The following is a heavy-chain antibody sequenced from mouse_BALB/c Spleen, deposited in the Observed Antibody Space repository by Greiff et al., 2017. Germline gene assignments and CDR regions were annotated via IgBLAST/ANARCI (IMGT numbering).Heavy chain of an antibody. D-gene: IGHD2-3*01. J-gene: IGHJ2*01. CDR3: TRRWLLPYFDY. CDR2: IYPSDSYT. Sequence: VQLQQPGAELVRPGASVKLSCKASGYTFTSYWINWVKQRPGQGLEWIGNIYPSDSYTNYNQKFKDKATLTVDKSSSTAYMQLSSPTSEDSAVYYCTRRWLLPYFDYWGQGTTLTVSS. CDR1: GYTFTSYW. V-gene: IGHV1-69*02.